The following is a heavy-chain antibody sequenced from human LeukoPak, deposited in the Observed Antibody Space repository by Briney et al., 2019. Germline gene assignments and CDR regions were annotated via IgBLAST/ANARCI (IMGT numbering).Heavy chain of an antibody. D-gene: IGHD6-19*01. J-gene: IGHJ4*02. V-gene: IGHV1-8*01. CDR3: TTVSYSSGWYVGY. CDR2: MNPNSGNT. Sequence: ASVKVSCKASGYTFTSYDINWVRQATGQGLEWMGWMNPNSGNTGYAQKFQGRVTMTRNTSISTAYMELSSLKTEDTAVYYCTTVSYSSGWYVGYWGQGTLVTVSS. CDR1: GYTFTSYD.